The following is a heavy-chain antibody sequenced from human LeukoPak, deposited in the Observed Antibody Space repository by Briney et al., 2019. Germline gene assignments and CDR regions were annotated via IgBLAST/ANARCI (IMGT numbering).Heavy chain of an antibody. V-gene: IGHV3-23*01. CDR3: AKGYYDYVWGSYYFDY. Sequence: VGSLRLSCAASGFTFSSYAMSWVRQAPGKGLEWVSAISDSGGSTYYADSVKGRFTISRDNSRDTLYLQMNSLRAEDTAVYYCAKGYYDYVWGSYYFDYWGQGTLVTVSS. CDR2: ISDSGGST. CDR1: GFTFSSYA. D-gene: IGHD3-16*01. J-gene: IGHJ4*02.